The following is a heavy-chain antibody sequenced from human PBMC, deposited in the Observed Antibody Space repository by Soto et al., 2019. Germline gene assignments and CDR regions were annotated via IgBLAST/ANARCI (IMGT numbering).Heavy chain of an antibody. CDR2: IYHSGST. V-gene: IGHV4-30-2*01. D-gene: IGHD6-6*01. J-gene: IGHJ5*02. CDR3: ARARRWFDP. Sequence: SETLSLTCAVSGGSISSGGYSWSWIRQPPGKGLEWIGYIYHSGSTYYNPSLKSRVTISVDKSKNQFSLKLSSVTAADTAVYYCARARRWFDPWGQGTLVTVSS. CDR1: GGSISSGGYS.